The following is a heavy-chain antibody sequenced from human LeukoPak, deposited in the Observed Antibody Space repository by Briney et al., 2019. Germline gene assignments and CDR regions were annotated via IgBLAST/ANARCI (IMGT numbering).Heavy chain of an antibody. D-gene: IGHD2-15*01. CDR2: IYTRGST. J-gene: IGHJ4*02. CDR1: GGSISSGSYY. V-gene: IGHV4-61*02. Sequence: SQTLSLTCTVSGGSISSGSYYRSWLRQPAGKGLEWIGRIYTRGSTNYNPSLKSRVTISVDTSKNQFSLKLSSVTAADTAVYYCAREGSYCSGGSCYGRWGQGTLVTVSS. CDR3: AREGSYCSGGSCYGR.